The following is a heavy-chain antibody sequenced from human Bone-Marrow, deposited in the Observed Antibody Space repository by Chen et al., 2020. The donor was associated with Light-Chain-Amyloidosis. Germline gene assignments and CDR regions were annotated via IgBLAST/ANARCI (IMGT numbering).Heavy chain of an antibody. CDR2: IYPDDSDA. V-gene: IGHV5-51*01. D-gene: IGHD5-12*01. Sequence: EVQLEQSGPEVKKPGESLKISCKGSGYTFPNYWIGWVRQMPGKVLEWMGVIYPDDSDARYRPACEGPVTISADKSITTAYLQWRSLKASDTAMYYCARRRDGYNFDYWGQGTLVTVSS. CDR1: GYTFPNYW. CDR3: ARRRDGYNFDY. J-gene: IGHJ4*02.